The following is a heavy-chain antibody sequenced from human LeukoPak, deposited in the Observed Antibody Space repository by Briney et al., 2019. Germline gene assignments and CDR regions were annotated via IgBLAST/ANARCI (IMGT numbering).Heavy chain of an antibody. J-gene: IGHJ4*02. V-gene: IGHV3-21*01. CDR3: ARSFLSIAAAATDY. D-gene: IGHD6-13*01. Sequence: GGSLRLSCAASGFTFSSYSMNWVRQAPGKGLEWVSSISSSSSCIYYADSVKGRFTISRYNAKNSLYLQMNSLRAEDTAVYYCARSFLSIAAAATDYWGQGTLVTVSS. CDR1: GFTFSSYS. CDR2: ISSSSSCI.